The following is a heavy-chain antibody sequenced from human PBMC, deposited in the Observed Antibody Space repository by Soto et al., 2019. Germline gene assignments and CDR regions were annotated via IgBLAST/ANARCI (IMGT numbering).Heavy chain of an antibody. J-gene: IGHJ5*02. D-gene: IGHD3-22*01. CDR2: IYYSGST. CDR1: GGSISSGGYY. Sequence: SETLSLTCTVSGGSISSGGYYWSWIRQHPGKGLEWIGYIYYSGSTYYNPSLKSRVTISVDTSKNQFSLKLSSVTAADTAVYYCARASSPYYYDSRLQWFDPWGQGTLVTVSS. V-gene: IGHV4-31*03. CDR3: ARASSPYYYDSRLQWFDP.